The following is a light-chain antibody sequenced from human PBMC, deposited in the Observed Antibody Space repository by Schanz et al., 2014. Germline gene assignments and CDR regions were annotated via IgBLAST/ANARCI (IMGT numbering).Light chain of an antibody. Sequence: QSVLTQPPSASGTPGQRVTISCSGSSSNIGSNTVNWYQQLPGTAPKLLIHNSDQRPSGVPDRFSGSKSGTSASLAITGLQAEDEADYYCQSYDRSLSAWVFGGGTKLTVL. CDR1: SSNIGSNT. CDR2: NSD. V-gene: IGLV1-44*01. CDR3: QSYDRSLSAWV. J-gene: IGLJ3*02.